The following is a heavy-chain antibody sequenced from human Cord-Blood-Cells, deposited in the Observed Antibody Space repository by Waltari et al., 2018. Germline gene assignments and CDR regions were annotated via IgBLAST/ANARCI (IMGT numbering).Heavy chain of an antibody. J-gene: IGHJ6*02. CDR2: ISSSSSYI. CDR1: GFTFSSYS. D-gene: IGHD6-13*01. CDR3: ARDSSSSWYYYYYGMDV. V-gene: IGHV3-21*01. Sequence: EVQLVESGGGLVKPGGSLRLSCAASGFTFSSYSMNWVRQAPGKGPEWVSSISSSSSYIYYADSVKGRFTISRDNAKNSLYLQMNSLRAEDTVVYYCARDSSSSWYYYYYGMDVWGQGTTVTVSS.